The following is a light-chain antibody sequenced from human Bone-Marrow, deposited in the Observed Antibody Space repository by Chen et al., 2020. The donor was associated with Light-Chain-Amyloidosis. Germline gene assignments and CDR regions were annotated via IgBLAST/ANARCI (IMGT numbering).Light chain of an antibody. CDR2: GSS. J-gene: IGKJ4*01. CDR3: QQYGTSPLT. Sequence: EIVLTQSPGTLSLSPGEGANLSCRASQTISSNYLTWYQQKFGQAPRLLIYGSSSRATGIPDRFTRSGSGADFTLTINRLEPEDFAMYYCQQYGTSPLTFGGGTNVEIK. CDR1: QTISSNY. V-gene: IGKV3-20*01.